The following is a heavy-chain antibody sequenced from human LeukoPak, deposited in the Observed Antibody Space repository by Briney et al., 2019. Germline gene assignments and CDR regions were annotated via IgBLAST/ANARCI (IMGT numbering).Heavy chain of an antibody. CDR2: IYYSGST. CDR1: GGSISSGGYY. D-gene: IGHD3-3*01. CDR3: ARGLRFLETYYFDY. J-gene: IGHJ4*02. V-gene: IGHV4-31*03. Sequence: SETLSLTCTVSGGSISSGGYYWSWIRQHPGKGLEWIGYIYYSGSTYYNPSLKSRVTISVDTSKNQFSLKLSSVTAADTAVYYCARGLRFLETYYFDYWGQGTLVTVSS.